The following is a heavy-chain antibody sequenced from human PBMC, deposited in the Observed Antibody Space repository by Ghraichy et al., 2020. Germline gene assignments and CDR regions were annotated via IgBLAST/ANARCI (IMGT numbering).Heavy chain of an antibody. CDR2: LTADGSST. D-gene: IGHD4-17*01. V-gene: IGHV3-74*01. CDR3: ASSPVTTYGTALDY. CDR1: GFTFSTYW. J-gene: IGHJ4*02. Sequence: GGLRLSCAASGFTFSTYWMHWVRQAPGKGLVWVSRLTADGSSTVYADSVKGRFTISRDNAKNTLYLQMNSLRAEDTAVYYCASSPVTTYGTALDYWGQGTLVTVSS.